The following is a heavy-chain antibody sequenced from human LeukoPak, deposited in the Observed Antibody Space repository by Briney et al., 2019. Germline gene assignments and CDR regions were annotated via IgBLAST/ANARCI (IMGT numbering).Heavy chain of an antibody. D-gene: IGHD3-3*01. CDR2: FYYSGNT. CDR3: ARSSGNGDFWSGYYPNWFDP. V-gene: IGHV4-39*07. Sequence: SETLSLTCTVSGGSISSSNHYWGWIRQPPGKGLEWLGSFYYSGNTYYNPSLKSRVTISVDTSKNQFSLKLSSVTAADTAVYYCARSSGNGDFWSGYYPNWFDPWGQGTLVTVSS. CDR1: GGSISSSNHY. J-gene: IGHJ5*02.